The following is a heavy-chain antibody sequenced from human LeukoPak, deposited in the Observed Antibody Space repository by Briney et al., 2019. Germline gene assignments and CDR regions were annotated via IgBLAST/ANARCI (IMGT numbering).Heavy chain of an antibody. CDR2: INGDGSST. Sequence: PGGSLRLSCAASGFTFSTYWMHWVRQAPGKGLVWVSRINGDGSSTSYADSVKGRFTISRDNAKNTLYLQMNSLRAEDTAVYYCAREAGAWYYDFWSGYLGWFDPWGQGTLVTVSS. CDR3: AREAGAWYYDFWSGYLGWFDP. J-gene: IGHJ5*02. CDR1: GFTFSTYW. V-gene: IGHV3-74*01. D-gene: IGHD3-3*01.